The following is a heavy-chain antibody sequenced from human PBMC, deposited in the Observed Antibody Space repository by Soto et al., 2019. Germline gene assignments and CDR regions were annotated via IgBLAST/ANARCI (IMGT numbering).Heavy chain of an antibody. CDR2: FYPGDSTS. J-gene: IGHJ3*01. Sequence: GESLKISCKTSGYSFISYWVAWVRQLPGKGLEWMGTFYPGDSTSTYSPSFQGQVTISVDTSITTAYLQLNSLKASDTAMYYCARIIGYCRNNDCSWTFGVWGQVTMVTVSS. V-gene: IGHV5-51*01. CDR3: ARIIGYCRNNDCSWTFGV. CDR1: GYSFISYW. D-gene: IGHD2-15*01.